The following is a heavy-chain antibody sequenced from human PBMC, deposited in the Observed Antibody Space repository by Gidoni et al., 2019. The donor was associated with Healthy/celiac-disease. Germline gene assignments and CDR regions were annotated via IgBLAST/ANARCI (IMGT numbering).Heavy chain of an antibody. CDR3: AREMFTYCGGCGGDY. D-gene: IGHD2-21*01. CDR1: GFTFSSYG. CDR2: IWYDGSNK. Sequence: QVQLVETGGVVVQPWRSLRPSCAAPGFTFSSYGMHWVRQAPGKGLGGVAVIWYDGSNKDYADSVKGSFTISRDNSKNTLYLQRNSLRAEDTAVYYCAREMFTYCGGCGGDYWGQGTLVTVSS. J-gene: IGHJ4*02. V-gene: IGHV3-33*01.